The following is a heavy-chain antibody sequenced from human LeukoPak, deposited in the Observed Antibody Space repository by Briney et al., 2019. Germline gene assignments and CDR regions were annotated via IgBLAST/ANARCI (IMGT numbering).Heavy chain of an antibody. CDR2: IYYSGST. V-gene: IGHV4-61*01. CDR3: AGAYRSSWPIPNWFDP. D-gene: IGHD6-13*01. CDR1: GYSISSGYY. J-gene: IGHJ5*02. Sequence: SETLSLTCTVSGYSISSGYYWGWIRQPPGKGLEWIGYIYYSGSTNYNPSLKSRVTISVDTSKNQFSLKLSSVTAADTAVYYCAGAYRSSWPIPNWFDPWGQGTLVTVSS.